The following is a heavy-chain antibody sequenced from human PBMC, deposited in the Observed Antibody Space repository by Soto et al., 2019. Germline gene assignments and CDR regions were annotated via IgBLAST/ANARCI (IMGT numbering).Heavy chain of an antibody. CDR1: KLTLDTYS. CDR3: ATDCDSFCFTTGCSGPYLDN. D-gene: IGHD2-8*01. V-gene: IGHV3-48*02. J-gene: IGHJ4*02. CDR2: ISTGGSLT. Sequence: PGGSLRLSCATSKLTLDTYSMNWVRQAPGKVPEWLSFISTGGSLTPYADSVKDRFTISRDNATNSVSLQMNRLRDEDTAVYYCATDCDSFCFTTGCSGPYLDNWGRGTQVTVSS.